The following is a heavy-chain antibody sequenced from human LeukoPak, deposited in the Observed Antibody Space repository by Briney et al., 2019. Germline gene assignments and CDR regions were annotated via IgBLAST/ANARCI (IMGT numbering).Heavy chain of an antibody. CDR3: ARRLLWFGGPLFFDY. Sequence: ASVKVSCKASGYTFTGYYMHWVRQAPGQGLEWMGWINPNSGGTNYAQKFQGRVTMTRDTSISTAYMELSRLRSDDTAVYYCARRLLWFGGPLFFDYWGQGTLVTVSS. CDR2: INPNSGGT. CDR1: GYTFTGYY. J-gene: IGHJ4*02. D-gene: IGHD3-10*01. V-gene: IGHV1-2*02.